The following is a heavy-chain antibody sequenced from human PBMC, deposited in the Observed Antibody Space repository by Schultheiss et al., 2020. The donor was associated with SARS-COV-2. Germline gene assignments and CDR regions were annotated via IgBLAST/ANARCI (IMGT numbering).Heavy chain of an antibody. Sequence: VKVSCKASGGTFSSYAISWVRQAPGQGLEWMGGIIPIFGTANYAQKFQGRVTITADESTSTAYMELSSLRSEYTAVYYCARDRYDFWSGYVSYWYFDLWGRGTLVTVSS. CDR1: GGTFSSYA. J-gene: IGHJ2*01. CDR2: IIPIFGTA. D-gene: IGHD3-3*01. CDR3: ARDRYDFWSGYVSYWYFDL. V-gene: IGHV1-69*13.